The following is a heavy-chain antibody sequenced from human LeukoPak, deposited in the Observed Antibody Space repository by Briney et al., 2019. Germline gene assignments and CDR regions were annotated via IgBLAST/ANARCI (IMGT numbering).Heavy chain of an antibody. CDR1: GGSISSGGYY. Sequence: PSETLSLTCTVSGGSISSGGYYWSWIRQHPGKGLEWIGYIYYSGSTYYNPSLKSRATISVDTSKNQFSLKLSSVTAADTAVYYCARCGIAAAGDYFDYWGQGTLVTVSS. CDR2: IYYSGST. J-gene: IGHJ4*02. D-gene: IGHD6-13*01. CDR3: ARCGIAAAGDYFDY. V-gene: IGHV4-31*03.